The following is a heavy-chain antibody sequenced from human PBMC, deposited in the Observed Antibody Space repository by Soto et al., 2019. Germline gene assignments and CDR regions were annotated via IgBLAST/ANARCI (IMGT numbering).Heavy chain of an antibody. CDR2: IYWDDDK. J-gene: IGHJ4*02. CDR3: AHSVVAGLGYYFDY. D-gene: IGHD6-19*01. Sequence: QITLKESGPTLVKPTQTLTLTCTFSGFSLSSTRVAVGWIRQPPGKALEWLALIYWDDDKRYSPFLKSRLTHTQDTPKNHVVITLTTMVPVDTATYYCAHSVVAGLGYYFDYWGQGTLVTVSS. V-gene: IGHV2-5*02. CDR1: GFSLSSTRVA.